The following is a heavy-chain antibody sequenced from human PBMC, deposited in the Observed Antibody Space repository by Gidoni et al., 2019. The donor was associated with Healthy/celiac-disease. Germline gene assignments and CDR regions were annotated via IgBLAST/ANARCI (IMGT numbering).Heavy chain of an antibody. CDR2: IWYDGSNK. D-gene: IGHD6-13*01. V-gene: IGHV3-33*01. CDR1: GFTFSSYG. CDR3: ARDHVVAAARDYYYGMDV. J-gene: IGHJ6*02. Sequence: QVQLVESGGGVVQPGRSLRLSCAASGFTFSSYGMHWVRQAPGKGLEWVAVIWYDGSNKYYADSVKGRFTISRDNSKNTLYLQMNSLRAEDTAVYYCARDHVVAAARDYYYGMDVWGQGTTVTVSS.